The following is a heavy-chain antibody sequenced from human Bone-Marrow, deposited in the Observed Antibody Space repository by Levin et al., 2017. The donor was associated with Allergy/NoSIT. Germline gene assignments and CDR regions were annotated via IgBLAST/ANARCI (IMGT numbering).Heavy chain of an antibody. CDR2: ISPSGDST. D-gene: IGHD5-18*01. CDR1: GFPFTSHA. CDR3: ANGYGHSFEY. J-gene: IGHJ4*02. V-gene: IGHV3-23*01. Sequence: GESLKISCAGSGFPFTSHAMTWVRQGPGKGLEWVAGISPSGDSTYYADSVKGRFTMSRDNSKRTLYLQMHSLRVEDTAVYYCANGYGHSFEYWGRGTQVTVSS.